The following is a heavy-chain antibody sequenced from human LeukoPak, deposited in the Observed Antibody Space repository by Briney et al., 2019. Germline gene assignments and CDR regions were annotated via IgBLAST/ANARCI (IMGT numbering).Heavy chain of an antibody. CDR2: ISSSSSYI. J-gene: IGHJ6*03. V-gene: IGHV3-21*01. D-gene: IGHD6-13*01. Sequence: GGSLRLSCAASGFTFSRYSMNWVRQAPGKGLEWVSSISSSSSYIYYADSVKGRFTISRDNAKNSLYLQMNSLRAEDTAVYYCARVMDSSSWYYSSYYYYYMDVWGKGTTVTVSS. CDR3: ARVMDSSSWYYSSYYYYYMDV. CDR1: GFTFSRYS.